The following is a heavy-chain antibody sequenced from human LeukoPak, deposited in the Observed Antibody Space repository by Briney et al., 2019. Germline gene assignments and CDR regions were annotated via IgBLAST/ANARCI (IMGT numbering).Heavy chain of an antibody. V-gene: IGHV3-23*01. CDR1: GFIFSSYD. D-gene: IGHD4-17*01. J-gene: IGHJ6*02. Sequence: PGGSLRLSCAASGFIFSSYDMSWVRQAPGKGLEGVLAISGSGRSTYYADSVKGRFTISRDNSKNTLYLQMNSLRAEDTAVYYCAKGLGTTVTYYYYGMDVWGQGTTVTVSS. CDR3: AKGLGTTVTYYYYGMDV. CDR2: ISGSGRST.